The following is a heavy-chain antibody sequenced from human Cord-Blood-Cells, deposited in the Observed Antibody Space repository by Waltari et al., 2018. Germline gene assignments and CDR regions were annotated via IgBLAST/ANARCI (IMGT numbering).Heavy chain of an antibody. D-gene: IGHD4-17*01. CDR3: AKGYGDYYFDY. CDR2: ISWNSGSI. V-gene: IGHV3-9*01. Sequence: EVQLVESGGGLVQPGRSLRLSCAASGFTFDDYAMHWVRQAPGKSLEWGSGISWNSGSIGYADSVKGRFTISRDNAKNSLYLQMNSLRAEDTALYYCAKGYGDYYFDYWGQGTLVTVSS. CDR1: GFTFDDYA. J-gene: IGHJ4*02.